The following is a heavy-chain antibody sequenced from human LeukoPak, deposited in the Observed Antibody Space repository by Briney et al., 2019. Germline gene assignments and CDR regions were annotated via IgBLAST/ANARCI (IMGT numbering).Heavy chain of an antibody. V-gene: IGHV1-69*04. CDR1: GGTFSSYA. D-gene: IGHD2-2*01. Sequence: ASVKVSCKTSGGTFSSYALNWVRQAPGQGLEWMGRITPTLDMATYAQNFQGRVTITADKFSSTTYMELRSLRSEDTAVYYCAREDYCSSPTCYFRYWGLGTLVTVSS. CDR3: AREDYCSSPTCYFRY. J-gene: IGHJ4*02. CDR2: ITPTLDMA.